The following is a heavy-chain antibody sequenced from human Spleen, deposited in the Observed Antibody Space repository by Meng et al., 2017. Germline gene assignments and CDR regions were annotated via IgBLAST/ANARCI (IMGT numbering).Heavy chain of an antibody. CDR3: AKDINPGTFNLLDS. D-gene: IGHD1-26*01. CDR1: GFTFDDYA. Sequence: SLKISCAASGFTFDDYAMHWVRQTPGKGLEWVSGISWDSGNIGYADSVKGRFTISRDNAKNSLYLQMNSLRAEDTALYYCAKDINPGTFNLLDSWGQGALVTVSS. J-gene: IGHJ4*02. CDR2: ISWDSGNI. V-gene: IGHV3-9*01.